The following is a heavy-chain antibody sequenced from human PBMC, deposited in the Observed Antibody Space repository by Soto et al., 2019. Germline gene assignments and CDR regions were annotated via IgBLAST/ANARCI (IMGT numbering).Heavy chain of an antibody. Sequence: EVQLVESGGGLVQPGESLRLSCSASGFTFTNYWMHWVRQAPGKGLVWVSRINAEGTTTNYADSVKGRFTTSRDNSKNTIYLQMNSLRGEDTAVYYCACSARGLYGDYNWGQGTLVTVSS. D-gene: IGHD4-17*01. CDR3: ACSARGLYGDYN. CDR2: INAEGTTT. CDR1: GFTFTNYW. V-gene: IGHV3-74*01. J-gene: IGHJ4*02.